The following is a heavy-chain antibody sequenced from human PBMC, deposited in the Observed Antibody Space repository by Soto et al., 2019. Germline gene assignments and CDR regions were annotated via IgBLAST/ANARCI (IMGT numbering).Heavy chain of an antibody. CDR3: AKYFSMVVVAPGY. J-gene: IGHJ4*02. CDR1: GFTFSYFW. V-gene: IGHV3-7*01. Sequence: PGGSLRLSCAASGFTFSYFWMTWVRQAPGKGLEWVANIKEDGTEKYYVDSVKGRFTISRDNAKKSLYLQMNSLRSEDTAGYYCAKYFSMVVVAPGYGGQGPLAPVSS. D-gene: IGHD2-21*01. CDR2: IKEDGTEK.